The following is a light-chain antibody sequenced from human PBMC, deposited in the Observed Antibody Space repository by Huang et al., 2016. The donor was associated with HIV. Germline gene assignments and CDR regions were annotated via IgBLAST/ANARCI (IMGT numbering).Light chain of an antibody. CDR3: QQRSAWPLT. V-gene: IGKV3-11*01. J-gene: IGKJ4*01. CDR1: QGVRSY. Sequence: EIVLTQSPATLSLSPGERATISCRASQGVRSYLAWYQQKPGQAPRLLIYDASNRATGIPARFSGSGSGTDFTLTISNLQSEDFAVYYCQQRSAWPLTFGGGTKVEI. CDR2: DAS.